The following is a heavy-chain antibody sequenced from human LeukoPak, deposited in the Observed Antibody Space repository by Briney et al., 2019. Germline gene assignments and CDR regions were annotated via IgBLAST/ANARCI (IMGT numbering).Heavy chain of an antibody. Sequence: GGSLRLSCVASGFTFSTYWMSWVRQAPGKGLEWVANIKQDGSKNYYVESVKGRFTISGDNAKNSLYLQMNSLRVEDTAVYYCARVEDHDYGDYYFDYWGQGTLVTVSS. J-gene: IGHJ4*02. CDR2: IKQDGSKN. CDR3: ARVEDHDYGDYYFDY. CDR1: GFTFSTYW. V-gene: IGHV3-7*01. D-gene: IGHD4-17*01.